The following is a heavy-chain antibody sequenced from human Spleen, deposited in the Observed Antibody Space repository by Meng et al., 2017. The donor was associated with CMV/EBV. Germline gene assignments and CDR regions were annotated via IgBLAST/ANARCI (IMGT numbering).Heavy chain of an antibody. CDR3: ATTTVARSGSWYFDS. Sequence: ASVKVSCKASGYTFTGYYMHWVRQAPGQGLEWMGWINPNSGGTNYAQKFQGRVTMTRDTSISTAYMELSRLRSDDTAVYYCATTTVARSGSWYFDSWGQGMLVTVSS. J-gene: IGHJ4*02. D-gene: IGHD4-23*01. CDR1: GYTFTGYY. CDR2: INPNSGGT. V-gene: IGHV1-2*02.